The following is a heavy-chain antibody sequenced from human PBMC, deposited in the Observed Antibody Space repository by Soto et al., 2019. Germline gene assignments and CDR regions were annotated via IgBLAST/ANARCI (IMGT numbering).Heavy chain of an antibody. D-gene: IGHD6-13*01. J-gene: IGHJ4*02. CDR2: IIPIFGTA. CDR3: ARTFSRWYTSNLDY. CDR1: GGTFSSYA. Sequence: QVQLVQSGAEVKKPGSSVKVSCKASGGTFSSYAISWVRQAPGQGLEWMGGIIPIFGTANYAQKFQGRVTXXAXEXXSTAYMELSSLRSEDTAVYYCARTFSRWYTSNLDYGGQGTLVTVSS. V-gene: IGHV1-69*12.